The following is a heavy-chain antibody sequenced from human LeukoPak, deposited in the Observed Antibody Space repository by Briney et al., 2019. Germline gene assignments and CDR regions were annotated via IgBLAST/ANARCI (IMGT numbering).Heavy chain of an antibody. J-gene: IGHJ3*02. V-gene: IGHV1-8*02. Sequence: GASVKVSCKASGGTFSSYAINWVRQATGQGLEWMGWMNPNSGNTGYAQKFQGRVTMTRNTSISTAYMELSSLRSEDTAVYYCADSSGWYGRDAFDIWGQGTMVTVSS. CDR3: ADSSGWYGRDAFDI. CDR1: GGTFSSYA. CDR2: MNPNSGNT. D-gene: IGHD6-19*01.